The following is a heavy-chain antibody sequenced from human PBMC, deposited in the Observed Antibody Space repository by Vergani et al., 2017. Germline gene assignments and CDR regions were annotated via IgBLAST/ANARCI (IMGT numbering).Heavy chain of an antibody. CDR3: ARRLRYFDWLLSAYAFDI. D-gene: IGHD3-9*01. J-gene: IGHJ3*02. Sequence: EVQLVESGGGLVQPGGSLRLSCAASGFTVSSNYMSWVRQAPGKGLEWVSVIYSGCSTYYEDSVKGRFTISRDNSKNTLYLQLNSLRAEDTAVYYCARRLRYFDWLLSAYAFDIWGQGTMVTVSS. CDR1: GFTVSSNY. V-gene: IGHV3-53*01. CDR2: IYSGCST.